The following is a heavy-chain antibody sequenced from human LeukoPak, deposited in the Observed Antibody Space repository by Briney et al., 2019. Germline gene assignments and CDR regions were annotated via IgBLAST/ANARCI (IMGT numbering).Heavy chain of an antibody. D-gene: IGHD3-3*01. CDR2: IYYSGST. V-gene: IGHV4-59*01. CDR1: GGSISSYY. CDR3: ARHYDFWSGYYGQFDY. Sequence: SETLSLTCTVSGGSISSYYWSWIRQPPGKGLEWIGYIYYSGSTNYNPSLKSRVTISVDTSKNQFSLKLSSVTAADTAVYYCARHYDFWSGYYGQFDYWGQGTLVTVSS. J-gene: IGHJ4*02.